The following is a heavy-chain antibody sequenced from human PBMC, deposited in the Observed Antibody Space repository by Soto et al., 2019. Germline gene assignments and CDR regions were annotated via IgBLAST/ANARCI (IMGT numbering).Heavy chain of an antibody. V-gene: IGHV4-34*01. J-gene: IGHJ4*02. D-gene: IGHD6-13*01. Sequence: QVQLQQWGAGLLKPSETLSLTCAVYGGSFSGYYWSWIRQPPGKGLEWIREINHSGSTNYNPSLKSRVTISVDTSKNQFSLKLSSVTAADTAVYYCARSWYYRRPFDYWGQGTLVTVSS. CDR3: ARSWYYRRPFDY. CDR1: GGSFSGYY. CDR2: INHSGST.